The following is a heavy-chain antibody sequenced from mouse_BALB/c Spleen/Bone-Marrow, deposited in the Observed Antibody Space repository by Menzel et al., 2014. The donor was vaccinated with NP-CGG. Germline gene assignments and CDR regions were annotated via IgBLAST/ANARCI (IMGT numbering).Heavy chain of an antibody. V-gene: IGHV1S22*01. Sequence: LQQPGSELVRPGASVKLSCKASGYTFTSYWIHWVKQRPGQGLEWIGNIYPGSGTINYDEKFKNKATLTVDTSSSIAYMQLSSLTSEDSAVYYCRCYDYTMDYWGQGTSVTASS. D-gene: IGHD1-1*01. CDR1: GYTFTSYW. CDR3: RCYDYTMDY. CDR2: IYPGSGTI. J-gene: IGHJ4*01.